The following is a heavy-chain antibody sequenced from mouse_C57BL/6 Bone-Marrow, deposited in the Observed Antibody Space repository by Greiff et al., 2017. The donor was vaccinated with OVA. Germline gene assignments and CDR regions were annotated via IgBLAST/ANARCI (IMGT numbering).Heavy chain of an antibody. J-gene: IGHJ4*01. V-gene: IGHV1-39*01. CDR2: INHKYGTT. CDR3: ASDYGSSYGYAMDY. CDR1: GYSFTDYN. Sequence: EVKLMESGPELVKPGASVKISCKASGYSFTDYNMKWVKQSNGKSLEWIGVINHKYGTTSYKQKFKGKATLTVDQSSSTAYMLLNSLPSADSAVYYFASDYGSSYGYAMDYCGQGTSVTVSS. D-gene: IGHD1-1*01.